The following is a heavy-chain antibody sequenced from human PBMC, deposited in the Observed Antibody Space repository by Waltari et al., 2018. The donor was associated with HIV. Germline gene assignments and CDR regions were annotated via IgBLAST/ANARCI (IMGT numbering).Heavy chain of an antibody. J-gene: IGHJ4*02. D-gene: IGHD3-10*01. CDR3: AREGRSSQKLHFDS. CDR1: GYTFTDNY. Sequence: QVLLAQSGAEVKKPGASVKVSCKTSGYTFTDNYIHWVRQAPGQGVEWVGGINPNNEGTGFAQKFQGRVTLTMDTSINAAYMELTRLQSDDTAVYYWAREGRSSQKLHFDSWGQGTLVTVSS. V-gene: IGHV1-2*02. CDR2: INPNNEGT.